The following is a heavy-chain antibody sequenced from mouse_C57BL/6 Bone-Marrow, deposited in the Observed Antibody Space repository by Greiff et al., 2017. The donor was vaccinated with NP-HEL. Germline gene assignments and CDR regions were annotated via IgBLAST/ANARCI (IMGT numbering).Heavy chain of an antibody. CDR2: IYPGSGST. Sequence: VQLQQSGAELVKPGASVKMSCKASGYTFTSYWITWVKQRPGQGLEWIGDIYPGSGSTNYNEKFKSKATLTVDTSSSTAYMQRSSLTSEVSAVYDCARDDGYTWFAYWGQGTLVTVSA. CDR3: ARDDGYTWFAY. J-gene: IGHJ3*01. CDR1: GYTFTSYW. V-gene: IGHV1-55*01. D-gene: IGHD2-3*01.